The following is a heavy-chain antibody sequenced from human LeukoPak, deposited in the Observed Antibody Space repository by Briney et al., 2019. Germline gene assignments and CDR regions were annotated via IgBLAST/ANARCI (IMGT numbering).Heavy chain of an antibody. CDR1: GGSISSYY. D-gene: IGHD4-17*01. V-gene: IGHV4-59*08. J-gene: IGHJ4*02. CDR2: IYYSGST. CDR3: ASHYGDYLEPFDY. Sequence: KPSETLSLTCTVSGGSISSYYWSWIWQPPGKGLEWIGYIYYSGSTNYNPSLKSRVTISVDTSKNQFSLKLSSVTAADTAVYYCASHYGDYLEPFDYWGQGTLITVSS.